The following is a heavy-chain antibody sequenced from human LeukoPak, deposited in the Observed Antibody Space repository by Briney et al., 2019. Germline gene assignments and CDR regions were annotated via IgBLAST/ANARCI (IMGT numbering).Heavy chain of an antibody. CDR3: ARLIGYFDY. CDR1: GGSISSSSYY. J-gene: IGHJ4*02. D-gene: IGHD3-16*01. V-gene: IGHV4-39*01. Sequence: SETLSLTCTVSGGSISSSSYYWGWIRQPPGKGLEWIGSIYYSGSTYYNPSLKSRVTISVDTSKNQFSLKLSSVTAADTAVYYCARLIGYFDYCDQGTLVTVSS. CDR2: IYYSGST.